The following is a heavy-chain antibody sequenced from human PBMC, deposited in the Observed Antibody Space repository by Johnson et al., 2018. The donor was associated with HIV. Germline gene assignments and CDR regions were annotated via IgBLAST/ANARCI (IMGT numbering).Heavy chain of an antibody. CDR1: GFTSSSYA. D-gene: IGHD2-2*01. V-gene: IGHV3-30-3*01. J-gene: IGHJ3*01. CDR2: ISYDGSTT. Sequence: QMLLVESGGGVVQPGRSLRLSCAASGFTSSSYAMHWVRQAPGKGLEWVAVISYDGSTTYYADSVTGRFTISRDNSKNTLYLQINSLRAEDTAVYFCARGYCTSSSHCDAFDLWGQGTMVTVSS. CDR3: ARGYCTSSSHCDAFDL.